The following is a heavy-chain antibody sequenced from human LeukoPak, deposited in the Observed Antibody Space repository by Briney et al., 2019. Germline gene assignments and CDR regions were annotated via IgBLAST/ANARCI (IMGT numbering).Heavy chain of an antibody. D-gene: IGHD2-2*02. V-gene: IGHV3-23*01. CDR3: ARHLATSGSYPLDY. CDR1: GFTFINYA. J-gene: IGHJ4*02. Sequence: GGALRLSCAASGFTFINYAMSWVRQAPGRGLEWVSVICGNAACTLYADSVKGRFIISRDNSRNTMYLYLQMNSLRAEDTAVYYCARHLATSGSYPLDYWGQGTPFTVSS. CDR2: ICGNAACT.